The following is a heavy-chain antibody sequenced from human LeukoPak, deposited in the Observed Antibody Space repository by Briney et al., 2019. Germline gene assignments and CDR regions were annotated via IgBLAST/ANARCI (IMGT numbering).Heavy chain of an antibody. CDR2: INHSGST. Sequence: PSETLSLTCAVYGGSFSGYYWSWIRQPPGKGLEWIGEINHSGSTNYNPSLKSRVTISVDTSKNQFSLKLSSVTAADTAVYYCARGLQLERQIDYWGQGTLVTVSS. J-gene: IGHJ4*02. CDR1: GGSFSGYY. CDR3: ARGLQLERQIDY. D-gene: IGHD1-1*01. V-gene: IGHV4-34*01.